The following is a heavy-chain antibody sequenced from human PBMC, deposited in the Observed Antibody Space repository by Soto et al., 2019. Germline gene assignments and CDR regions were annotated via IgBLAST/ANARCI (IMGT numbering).Heavy chain of an antibody. CDR2: ISYDGSNK. V-gene: IGHV3-30-3*01. D-gene: IGHD3-3*01. CDR1: GFTFSSYA. Sequence: GGSLRLSCAASGFTFSSYAMHWVRQAPGKGLEWVAVISYDGSNKYYADSVKGRFTISRDNSKNTLYLQMNSLRAEDTAVYYCARVLRFLEWLFPLAYWGQGTLVTVSS. J-gene: IGHJ4*02. CDR3: ARVLRFLEWLFPLAY.